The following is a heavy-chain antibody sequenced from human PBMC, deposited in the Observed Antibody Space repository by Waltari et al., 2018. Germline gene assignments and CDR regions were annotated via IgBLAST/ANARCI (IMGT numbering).Heavy chain of an antibody. V-gene: IGHV1-8*01. J-gene: IGHJ6*02. Sequence: QVHLVQSGAEVRKPGASVKVSCRASGYTFTSYDINWVRQATGQGLEWLGWMNPNSGYTGYAQKFQGRVIMSRDTSTNTAYMELSSLRSEDTAIYYCAKDRARIAARDMDVWGQGTTVTVSS. CDR2: MNPNSGYT. CDR1: GYTFTSYD. CDR3: AKDRARIAARDMDV. D-gene: IGHD6-6*01.